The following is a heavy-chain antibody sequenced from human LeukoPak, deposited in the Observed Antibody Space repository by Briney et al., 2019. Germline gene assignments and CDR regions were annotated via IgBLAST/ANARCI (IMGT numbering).Heavy chain of an antibody. CDR2: INPSGGST. D-gene: IGHD3-22*01. CDR3: ARAGDSSGYYYYFDY. J-gene: IGHJ4*02. V-gene: IGHV1-46*01. Sequence: ASVKVSCTASGYTFTSYYMHWVRQAPGQGLEWMGIINPSGGSTSYAQKFQGRVTMTRDTSTSTVYMELSSLRSEDTAVYYCARAGDSSGYYYYFDYWGQGTLVTVSS. CDR1: GYTFTSYY.